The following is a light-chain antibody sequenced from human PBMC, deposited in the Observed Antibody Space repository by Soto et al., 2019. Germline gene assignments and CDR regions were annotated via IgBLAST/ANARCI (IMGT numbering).Light chain of an antibody. J-gene: IGLJ3*02. Sequence: QSALTQPPSASGSPGQSVTISCTGTSSDVGGYNYVSWYQLHPGKVPKLMIYEVTKRPSGVPDRFSGSKSGNTASLTVSGLQAEDEADYYCSSYAGSNILVFGGGTKVTVL. CDR3: SSYAGSNILV. CDR2: EVT. V-gene: IGLV2-8*01. CDR1: SSDVGGYNY.